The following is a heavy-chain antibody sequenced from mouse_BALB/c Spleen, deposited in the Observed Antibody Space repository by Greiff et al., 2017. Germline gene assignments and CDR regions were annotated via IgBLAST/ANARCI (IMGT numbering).Heavy chain of an antibody. CDR2: INPSTGYT. V-gene: IGHV1-7*01. Sequence: VQLQQSGAELAKPGASVKMSCKASGYTFTSYWMHWVKQRPGQGLEWIGYINPSTGYTEYNQKFKDKATLTADKSSSTAYMQLSSLTSEDSAVYYCATSTYYFDYWGQGTTLTVSS. CDR1: GYTFTSYW. CDR3: ATSTYYFDY. D-gene: IGHD5-5*01. J-gene: IGHJ2*01.